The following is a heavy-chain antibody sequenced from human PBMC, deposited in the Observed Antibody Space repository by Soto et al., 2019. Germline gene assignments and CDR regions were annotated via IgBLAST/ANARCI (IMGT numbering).Heavy chain of an antibody. CDR1: GYTFTSYA. CDR3: ARAHYDTLTGTPPCYCYCMDV. Sequence: GASVKVCCKASGYTFTSYAMHWVCQAPGQRLEWMGWINAGNGNTKYSQKFQGRVNITRDTSASTAYMELSSLRSEDTAVYYCARAHYDTLTGTPPCYCYCMDVWGKGTTVTVSS. V-gene: IGHV1-3*01. D-gene: IGHD3-9*01. CDR2: INAGNGNT. J-gene: IGHJ6*03.